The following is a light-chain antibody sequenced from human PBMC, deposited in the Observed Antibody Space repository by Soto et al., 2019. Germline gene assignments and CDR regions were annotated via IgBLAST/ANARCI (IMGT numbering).Light chain of an antibody. V-gene: IGKV3-15*01. J-gene: IGKJ5*01. CDR2: GAS. CDR1: QGVSGN. CDR3: QQYNNWPPT. Sequence: EIVMTQSPATLSVSPGERATLSYRASQGVSGNLAWYQQKLGQAPRLLIYGASTRATGVPARFSGSGSGTEFTFTISSLQSEDFAVYYCQQYNNWPPTFGQGTRLEIK.